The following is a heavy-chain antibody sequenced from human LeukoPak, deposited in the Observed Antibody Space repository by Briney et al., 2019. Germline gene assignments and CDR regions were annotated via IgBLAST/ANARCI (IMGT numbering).Heavy chain of an antibody. V-gene: IGHV4-59*01. Sequence: SETLSLTCTVSGGSISSYYWSWIRQPPGKGLEWIGYIYYSGSTNYNPSLKRRVTISVDTSKNQFPLKLSSVTAADTAVYYCARVLRGYSYGYYFDYWGQGTLVTVSS. CDR2: IYYSGST. D-gene: IGHD5-18*01. CDR3: ARVLRGYSYGYYFDY. J-gene: IGHJ4*02. CDR1: GGSISSYY.